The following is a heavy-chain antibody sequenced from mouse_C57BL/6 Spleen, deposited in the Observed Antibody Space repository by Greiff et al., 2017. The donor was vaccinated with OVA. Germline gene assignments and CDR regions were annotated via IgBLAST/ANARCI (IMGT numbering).Heavy chain of an antibody. CDR2: IDPNSGGT. CDR1: GYTFTSYW. V-gene: IGHV1-72*01. D-gene: IGHD1-1*01. J-gene: IGHJ3*01. Sequence: VQLQQSGAELVKPGASVKLSCKASGYTFTSYWMHWVKQRPGRGLEWIGRIDPNSGGTKYNEKFKSKATLTVDKPSSTAYMQLSSLTSEDSAVYYCAREEDFYYYGSSLAWFAYWGQGTLVTVSA. CDR3: AREEDFYYYGSSLAWFAY.